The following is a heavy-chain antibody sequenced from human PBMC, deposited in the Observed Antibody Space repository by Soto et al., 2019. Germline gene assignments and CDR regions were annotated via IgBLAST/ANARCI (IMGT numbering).Heavy chain of an antibody. J-gene: IGHJ6*02. CDR2: INWNGGST. V-gene: IGHV3-20*04. CDR3: ARAVAAASHYYYGMDV. CDR1: GFTFNSFA. Sequence: GGSLRLSCAASGFTFNSFAMSWVRQAPGKGLEWVSGINWNGGSTGYADSVKGRFTISRDNAKNSLYLQMNSLRAEDRAFFYCARAVAAASHYYYGMDVWGQGTTVTVSS. D-gene: IGHD6-13*01.